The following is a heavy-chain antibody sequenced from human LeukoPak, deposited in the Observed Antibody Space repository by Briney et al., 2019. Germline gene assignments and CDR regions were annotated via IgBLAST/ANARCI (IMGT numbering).Heavy chain of an antibody. J-gene: IGHJ5*02. Sequence: ASVKVSCKASGYIFTGYYMLWVRQAPGQGLEWMGWINPNSGGTNYAQKFQGRVTMTRDTSISTAYMELSRLRSDDTAVYYCARGRERIAAAGTLPNWFDPWGQGTLVTVSS. V-gene: IGHV1-2*02. D-gene: IGHD6-13*01. CDR1: GYIFTGYY. CDR3: ARGRERIAAAGTLPNWFDP. CDR2: INPNSGGT.